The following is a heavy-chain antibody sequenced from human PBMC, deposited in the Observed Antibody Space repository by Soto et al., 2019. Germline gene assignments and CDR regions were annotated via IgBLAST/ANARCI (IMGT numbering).Heavy chain of an antibody. V-gene: IGHV4-30-2*01. CDR2: IYHSGST. D-gene: IGHD2-15*01. Sequence: QLQLQESGSGLVKPSQTLSLTCAVSGGSISSGGYSWSWIRQPPGKGLEWIGYIYHSGSTYYNPSLKSRVTISVDRSKNQFSLKLSSVTAADTAVYYCARGYCSGGSCETLFDYWGQGTLVTVSS. CDR3: ARGYCSGGSCETLFDY. CDR1: GGSISSGGYS. J-gene: IGHJ4*02.